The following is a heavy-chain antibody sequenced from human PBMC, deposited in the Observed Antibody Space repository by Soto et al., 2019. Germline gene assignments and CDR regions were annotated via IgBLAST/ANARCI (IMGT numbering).Heavy chain of an antibody. D-gene: IGHD3-10*01. J-gene: IGHJ5*02. V-gene: IGHV1-3*01. CDR3: ARGVDPSYYGSGKNWFDP. CDR1: GYTFTSYA. Sequence: ASVKVSCKASGYTFTSYAMHWVRQAPGQRLEWMGWINAGNGNTKYSQKFQGRVTITRDTSASTAYMELSSLRSEDTAVYYCARGVDPSYYGSGKNWFDPWGQGTLVTVSS. CDR2: INAGNGNT.